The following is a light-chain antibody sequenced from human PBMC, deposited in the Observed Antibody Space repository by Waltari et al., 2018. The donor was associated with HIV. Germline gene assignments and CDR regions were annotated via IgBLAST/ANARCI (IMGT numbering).Light chain of an antibody. CDR3: QVWDESNEQVV. CDR1: NIAGRK. CDR2: DDS. J-gene: IGLJ2*01. Sequence: YVLTQPPSGSVAPGRTARITWGGDNIAGRKVHWYQRRPGQAPALVVFDDSDRPSGIPERFSGSISGNTATLIISRVEDGDEADYYCQVWDESNEQVVFGGGTRLTVL. V-gene: IGLV3-21*02.